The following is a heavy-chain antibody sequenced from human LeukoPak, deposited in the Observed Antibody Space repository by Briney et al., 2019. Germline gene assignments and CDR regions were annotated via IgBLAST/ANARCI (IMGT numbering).Heavy chain of an antibody. V-gene: IGHV3-11*01. D-gene: IGHD3-10*01. CDR1: GFTFSDYY. Sequence: GGSLRLSCATSGFTFSDYYMSWIRQAPGKGLECVSYISSGGSTIYYADSVKGRFTISRDNARNSLYLQMNSLRAEDTAVYYCARVMVRGLSPFGGFDPWGQGTLVTVSS. CDR2: ISSGGSTI. J-gene: IGHJ5*02. CDR3: ARVMVRGLSPFGGFDP.